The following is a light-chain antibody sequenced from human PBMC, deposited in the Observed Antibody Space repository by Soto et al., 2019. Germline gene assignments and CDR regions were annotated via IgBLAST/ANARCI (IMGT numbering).Light chain of an antibody. J-gene: IGKJ4*01. Sequence: DIQMTQSPSTLSASVGDRVTITCRASQNINTWLVWYQQKPGKAPYLLIYKASNLQSGVPSRFSGSASGTEFTLTISSLQPDDIATYYCQQYETYPLTYGGGTKVAI. CDR2: KAS. CDR1: QNINTW. CDR3: QQYETYPLT. V-gene: IGKV1-5*03.